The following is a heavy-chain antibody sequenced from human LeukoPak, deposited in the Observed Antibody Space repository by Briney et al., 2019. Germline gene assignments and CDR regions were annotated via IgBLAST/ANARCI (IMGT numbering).Heavy chain of an antibody. J-gene: IGHJ5*02. CDR2: ISSSGTTT. CDR3: ARDHVGYSYGYNH. D-gene: IGHD5-18*01. CDR1: GFTFSSYG. Sequence: GGSLRLSCAASGFTFSSYGMSWVRQAPGKGLEWISYISSSGTTTYYADSVKGRFTISRDNAKNSLYLQMKSLRIEDTALYYCARDHVGYSYGYNHWGQGTLVAVSS. V-gene: IGHV3-48*04.